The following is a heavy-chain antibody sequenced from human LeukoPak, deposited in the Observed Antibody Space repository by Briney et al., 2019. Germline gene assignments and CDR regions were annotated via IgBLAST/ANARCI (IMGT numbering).Heavy chain of an antibody. V-gene: IGHV3-30*04. CDR3: ARDIGSGSYYGYFQH. Sequence: GGSLRLSCAASGFAFSSYAMHWVRQAPGKGLEWVAVISYDGSNKYYADSVKGRFTISRDNSKNTLYLQMNSLRAEDTAVYYCARDIGSGSYYGYFQHWGQGTLVTVSS. D-gene: IGHD1-26*01. J-gene: IGHJ1*01. CDR1: GFAFSSYA. CDR2: ISYDGSNK.